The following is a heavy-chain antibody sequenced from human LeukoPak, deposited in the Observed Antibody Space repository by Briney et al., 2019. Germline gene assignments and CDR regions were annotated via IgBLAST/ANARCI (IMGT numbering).Heavy chain of an antibody. CDR2: IRYYGSNK. J-gene: IGHJ3*02. D-gene: IGHD6-19*01. Sequence: WWSLRLSCAASGFTFSSYCMHWVRQAPGKGLEWVEFIRYYGSNKYYPDSVKGRFTISGDNSKNTLYLQMNSLRAEETAVYYCAKDLSSCWPDAFDIWGQGTMVTVSS. CDR1: GFTFSSYC. CDR3: AKDLSSCWPDAFDI. V-gene: IGHV3-30*02.